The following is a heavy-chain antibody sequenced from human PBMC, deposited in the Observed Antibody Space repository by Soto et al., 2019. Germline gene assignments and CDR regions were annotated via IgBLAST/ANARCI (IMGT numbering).Heavy chain of an antibody. CDR3: ARERPERGKDV. CDR2: IIPVFGTA. Sequence: QVQLVQSGAEVKKPGSSVKVSCKASGGTFSSSAISWVRQAPGQGLEWMGAIIPVFGTAHYAQKFQGRVTITADKPTSTAYMELSRFRAEDTAVYYWARERPERGKDVWGQGTTVTVSS. J-gene: IGHJ6*02. CDR1: GGTFSSSA. V-gene: IGHV1-69*06. D-gene: IGHD6-25*01.